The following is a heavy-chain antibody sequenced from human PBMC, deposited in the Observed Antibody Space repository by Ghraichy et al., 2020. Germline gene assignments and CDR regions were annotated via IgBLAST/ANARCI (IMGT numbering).Heavy chain of an antibody. CDR1: GFTFSSYS. D-gene: IGHD3-16*01. CDR3: ARDYGMKQGGWYFDL. V-gene: IGHV3-21*01. J-gene: IGHJ2*01. Sequence: GESLNISCAASGFTFSSYSMNWVRQAPGKGLEWVSSISSSSSYIYYADSVKGRFTISRDNAKNSLYLQMNSLRAEDTAVYYCARDYGMKQGGWYFDLWGRGTLVTVSS. CDR2: ISSSSSYI.